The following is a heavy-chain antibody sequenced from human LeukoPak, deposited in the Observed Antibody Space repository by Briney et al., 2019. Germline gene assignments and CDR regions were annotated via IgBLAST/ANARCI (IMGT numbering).Heavy chain of an antibody. Sequence: GGSLRLSCAASGFTFTTYWMSWVRQAPGKGLEWVSAISGSGGSTYYADSVKGRFTISRDNAKNSLYLQMNSLRAEDTAVYYCAELGITMIGGVWGKGTTVTISS. D-gene: IGHD3-10*02. CDR3: AELGITMIGGV. J-gene: IGHJ6*04. CDR2: ISGSGGST. V-gene: IGHV3-23*01. CDR1: GFTFTTYW.